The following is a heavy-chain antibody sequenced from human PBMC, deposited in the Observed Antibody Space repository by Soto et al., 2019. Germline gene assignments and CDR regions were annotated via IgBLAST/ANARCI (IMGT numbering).Heavy chain of an antibody. CDR2: ITISGNYI. CDR1: GFAFQTYT. CDR3: AKGGVLRTNFRWFEL. Sequence: EGQLVESGGGLVKPGGSLRLSCAASGFAFQTYTMEWLRQPPGKGLEWVSSITISGNYIYYADSVKGRFTISRDNGRNSVYLQMNSLSAEDTAVYYCAKGGVLRTNFRWFELWGQGTLVTVYS. J-gene: IGHJ5*02. V-gene: IGHV3-21*01. D-gene: IGHD2-8*01.